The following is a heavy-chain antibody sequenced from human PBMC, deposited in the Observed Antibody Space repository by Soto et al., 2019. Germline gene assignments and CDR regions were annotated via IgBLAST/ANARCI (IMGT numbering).Heavy chain of an antibody. V-gene: IGHV3-48*03. J-gene: IGHJ5*02. D-gene: IGHD2-15*01. CDR1: GFIFSSFE. CDR3: ASGWHANWFDP. Sequence: EIQLVESGGGLVQPGGSLRLSCAATGFIFSSFEMNWVRQSPGKGLEWISYISSGGNTIYYADSVEGRCTVSRDNANTSLYLQMYSLRAEDPAIYYWASGWHANWFDPWGQGTLVTVSS. CDR2: ISSGGNTI.